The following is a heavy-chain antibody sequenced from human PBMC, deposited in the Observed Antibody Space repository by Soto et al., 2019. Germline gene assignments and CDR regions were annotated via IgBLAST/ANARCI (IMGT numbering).Heavy chain of an antibody. CDR3: ARATSTSGWYRWKNYFDY. J-gene: IGHJ4*02. V-gene: IGHV4-34*01. CDR2: INQSGST. Sequence: SETLSLTCAVYGGSFSGYYWSWIRQPPGKGLEWIGEINQSGSTNYNPSLKSRVTIAVDTSKNQFSLKLASVTAADTAVYYCARATSTSGWYRWKNYFDYWGQGTQVTVS. D-gene: IGHD6-19*01. CDR1: GGSFSGYY.